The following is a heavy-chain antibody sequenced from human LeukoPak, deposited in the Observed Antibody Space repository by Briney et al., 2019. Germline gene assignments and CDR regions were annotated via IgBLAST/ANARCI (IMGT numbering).Heavy chain of an antibody. Sequence: GSLRLSCAASGFTFSSYAMTWVRQAPGKGLEWVSSISSSSSYIYYADSVKGRFTISRDNAKNSLFLQMNSLRAEDTAVYFCARATWDPNYYYYMDVWGKGTTVTISS. CDR2: ISSSSSYI. V-gene: IGHV3-21*01. J-gene: IGHJ6*03. CDR1: GFTFSSYA. D-gene: IGHD1-26*01. CDR3: ARATWDPNYYYYMDV.